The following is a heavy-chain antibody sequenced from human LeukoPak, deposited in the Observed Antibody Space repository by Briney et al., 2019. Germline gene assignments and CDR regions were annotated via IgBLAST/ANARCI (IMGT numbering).Heavy chain of an antibody. D-gene: IGHD3-10*01. CDR1: GFTFTGYA. CDR3: AKDSQGFGFGEQLDYYYMDV. Sequence: GGSLRLSCAASGFTFTGYAMSWVRQVPGEGLEWVSDISGSGGRTYYADSVKGRFTISRDNSKNTLYLQMNSLRAEDTAVYYCAKDSQGFGFGEQLDYYYMDVWGKGTTVTVSS. J-gene: IGHJ6*03. CDR2: ISGSGGRT. V-gene: IGHV3-23*01.